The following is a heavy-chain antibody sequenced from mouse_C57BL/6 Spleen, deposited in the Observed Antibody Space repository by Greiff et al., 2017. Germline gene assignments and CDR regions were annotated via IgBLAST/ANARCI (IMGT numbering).Heavy chain of an antibody. CDR2: IHPNSGST. Sequence: VQLQQPGAELVKPGASVKLSCKASGYTFTSYWMHWVKQRPGQGLEWIGMIHPNSGSTNYNEKFKSKATLTVDKSSSTAYMQLSSLTSEDSAVYYCARGAYYSNYVVDYWGQGTSVTVSS. J-gene: IGHJ4*01. CDR1: GYTFTSYW. CDR3: ARGAYYSNYVVDY. D-gene: IGHD2-5*01. V-gene: IGHV1-64*01.